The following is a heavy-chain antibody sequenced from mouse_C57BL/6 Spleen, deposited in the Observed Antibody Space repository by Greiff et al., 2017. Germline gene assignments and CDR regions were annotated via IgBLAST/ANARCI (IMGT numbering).Heavy chain of an antibody. CDR2: IDPNSGGT. CDR3: ARGTYYSNYGYFDY. J-gene: IGHJ2*01. V-gene: IGHV1-72*01. D-gene: IGHD2-5*01. Sequence: VKLMESGAELVKPGASVKLSCKASGYTFTSYWMHWVKQRPGRGLEWIGRIDPNSGGTKYNEKFKSKATLTVDKPSSTAYMQLSSLTSEDSAVYYCARGTYYSNYGYFDYWGQGTTLTVSS. CDR1: GYTFTSYW.